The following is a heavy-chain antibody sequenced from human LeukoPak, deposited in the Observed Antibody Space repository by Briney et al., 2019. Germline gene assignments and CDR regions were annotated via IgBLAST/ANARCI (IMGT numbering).Heavy chain of an antibody. D-gene: IGHD6-13*01. CDR2: ISGSGGST. Sequence: SGGSLRLSCAASGFTFSSYAMSWVRQAPGKGLEWVSAISGSGGSTYYADSVKGRFTISRGNSKNTLYLQMNSLRAEDTAVYYCAKDSAAAGLLTWGQGTLVTVSS. CDR1: GFTFSSYA. CDR3: AKDSAAAGLLT. J-gene: IGHJ5*02. V-gene: IGHV3-23*01.